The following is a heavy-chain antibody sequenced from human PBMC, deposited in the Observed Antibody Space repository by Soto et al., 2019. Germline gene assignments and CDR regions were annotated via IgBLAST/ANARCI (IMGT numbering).Heavy chain of an antibody. CDR1: GGTFSSYA. CDR2: IMPIFSTA. V-gene: IGHV1-69*12. Sequence: QVQLVQSGAEVKKPGSSVKVSCKASGGTFSSYAISWVRQAPGQGLEWMGGIMPIFSTANYAQKFHSRVTITAHEPTSTAHMQLRSLRAEDTAVYYCARAFREAIVPHGGYDMDGWGPGTPVSVSS. CDR3: ARAFREAIVPHGGYDMDG. J-gene: IGHJ6*02. D-gene: IGHD1-26*01.